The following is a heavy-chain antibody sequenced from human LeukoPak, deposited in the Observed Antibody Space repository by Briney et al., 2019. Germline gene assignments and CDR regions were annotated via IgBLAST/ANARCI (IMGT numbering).Heavy chain of an antibody. Sequence: ASVKVSCKSSGYTFTSHGISWVRQAPGQGLELMGWVSAYNGNTKYEQKLQGRVTMTTGKSTSTAYMELRSLRSDDTAVYYCERAGGDSLFDYWGQGTLVTVSS. CDR1: GYTFTSHG. CDR3: ERAGGDSLFDY. CDR2: VSAYNGNT. J-gene: IGHJ4*02. V-gene: IGHV1-18*01. D-gene: IGHD3-22*01.